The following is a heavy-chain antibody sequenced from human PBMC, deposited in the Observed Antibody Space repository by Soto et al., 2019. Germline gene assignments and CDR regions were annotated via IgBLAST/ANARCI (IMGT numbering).Heavy chain of an antibody. V-gene: IGHV4-59*01. CDR2: IYYSGST. CDR3: ARERDTYGDYVEGWKRARGNGFDP. D-gene: IGHD4-17*01. CDR1: GGSISSYY. J-gene: IGHJ5*02. Sequence: SETLSLTCTVSGGSISSYYWSWIRQPPGKGLEWIGYIYYSGSTNYNPSLKSRVTISVDTSKNQFSLKLSSVTAADTAVYYCARERDTYGDYVEGWKRARGNGFDPWGQGTLVTVSS.